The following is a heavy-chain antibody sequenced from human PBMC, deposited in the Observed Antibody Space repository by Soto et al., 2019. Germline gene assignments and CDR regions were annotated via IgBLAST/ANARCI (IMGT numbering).Heavy chain of an antibody. Sequence: GVSMRLSCAASGFNFSSYEMNWVRQAPGKGLEWVSYISSSGSTIYYADSVKGRFTISRDNAKNSLYLQMNSLRAEDTAVYYCARVLVGAIHFDYWGQGTLVTVSS. J-gene: IGHJ4*02. CDR2: ISSSGSTI. CDR3: ARVLVGAIHFDY. V-gene: IGHV3-48*03. CDR1: GFNFSSYE. D-gene: IGHD1-26*01.